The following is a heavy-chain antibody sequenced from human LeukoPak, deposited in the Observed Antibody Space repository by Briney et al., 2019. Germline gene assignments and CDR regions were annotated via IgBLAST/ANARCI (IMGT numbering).Heavy chain of an antibody. J-gene: IGHJ5*02. Sequence: GGSLRLSCAASGFTFSDYYMSWIRQAPGKGLEWVSYISSSGSTIYYADSVKGRFTISRDNAKNSLYLQMNGLRAEDTAVYYCARTQAAVADNWFDPWGQGTLVTVSS. CDR1: GFTFSDYY. CDR3: ARTQAAVADNWFDP. V-gene: IGHV3-11*04. D-gene: IGHD6-19*01. CDR2: ISSSGSTI.